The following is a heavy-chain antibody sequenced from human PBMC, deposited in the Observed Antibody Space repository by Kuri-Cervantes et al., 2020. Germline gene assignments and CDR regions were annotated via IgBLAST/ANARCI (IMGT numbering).Heavy chain of an antibody. CDR2: IKQDGSEK. D-gene: IGHD6-13*01. V-gene: IGHV3-7*01. CDR1: GFTFSSYW. J-gene: IGHJ4*02. Sequence: LTCAASGFTFSSYWMSWVRQAPGKGLEWVANIKQDGSEKYYVDSVKGRFTISRDNAKNSLYLQTNSLRAEDTAVYYCARYSSSWYRRGYYFDYWGQGTLVTVSS. CDR3: ARYSSSWYRRGYYFDY.